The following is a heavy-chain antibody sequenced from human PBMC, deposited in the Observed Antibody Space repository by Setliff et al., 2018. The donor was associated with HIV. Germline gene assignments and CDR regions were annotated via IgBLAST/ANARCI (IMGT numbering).Heavy chain of an antibody. D-gene: IGHD6-19*01. CDR1: GYTLSSYW. CDR3: ANMQWASNAWYSFDY. CDR2: IDQNGSEK. J-gene: IGHJ4*02. V-gene: IGHV3-7*03. Sequence: PGGSLRLSCAASGYTLSSYWMAWVRQCPGKGLEWVANIDQNGSEKNYVDSVKGRFTISRDNAKNSLYLQMNSLRAEDTAVYYCANMQWASNAWYSFDYWGQGALVTVSS.